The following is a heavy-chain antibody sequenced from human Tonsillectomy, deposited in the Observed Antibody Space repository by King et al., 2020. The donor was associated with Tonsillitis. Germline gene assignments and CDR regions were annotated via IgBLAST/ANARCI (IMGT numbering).Heavy chain of an antibody. CDR3: AREYNWNYFDY. CDR1: GDSITSDGYS. V-gene: IGHV4-30-2*01. J-gene: IGHJ4*02. Sequence: QLQESGSGLVKPSQTLSLTCAVSGDSITSDGYSWSWIRQPPGKGLEWIGYSHHSGATYSNPPLNSRVTISLDRSKNHFSRKLSSVTAADTAVYYCAREYNWNYFDYWGQGSLVTVSS. CDR2: SHHSGAT. D-gene: IGHD1-20*01.